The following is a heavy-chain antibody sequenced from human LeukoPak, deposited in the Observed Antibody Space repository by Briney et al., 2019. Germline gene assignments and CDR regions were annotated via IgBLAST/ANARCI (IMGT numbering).Heavy chain of an antibody. CDR3: GRTGDLSDY. Sequence: GGSLRLSCAASGFTFSDYWMNWVRQAPGKGLEWVANIKQDGSEKFYVDSVKGRFTISRDNAKDSLYLQMNSLRAEDTAVYYCGRTGDLSDYWGQGTLVTVSS. CDR1: GFTFSDYW. CDR2: IKQDGSEK. J-gene: IGHJ4*02. V-gene: IGHV3-7*01. D-gene: IGHD7-27*01.